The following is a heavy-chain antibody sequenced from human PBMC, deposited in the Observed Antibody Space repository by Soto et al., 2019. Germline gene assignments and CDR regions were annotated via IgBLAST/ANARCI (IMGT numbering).Heavy chain of an antibody. V-gene: IGHV3-53*01. CDR3: ARARSSGWDTYYFDY. CDR2: IYSGGST. Sequence: GGSLRLSCAASGFTVSINYMSWVRHAPGKGLEWVSVIYSGGSTYYADSVKGRFTISRDNSKNTLYLQMNSLRAEDTAVYYCARARSSGWDTYYFDYWGQGTLVTVSS. D-gene: IGHD6-19*01. J-gene: IGHJ4*02. CDR1: GFTVSINY.